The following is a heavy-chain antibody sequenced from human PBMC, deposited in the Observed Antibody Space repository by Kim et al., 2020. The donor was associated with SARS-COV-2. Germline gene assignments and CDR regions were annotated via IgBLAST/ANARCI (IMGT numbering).Heavy chain of an antibody. CDR1: GGSISSYY. Sequence: SETLSLTCTVSGGSISSYYWSWIRQPPGKGLEWIGYIYYSGSTNYNPSLKSRVTISVDTSKNQFSLKLSSVTAADTAVYYCARLRPAAIHFDYWGQGTLVTVSS. J-gene: IGHJ4*02. CDR3: ARLRPAAIHFDY. V-gene: IGHV4-59*13. CDR2: IYYSGST. D-gene: IGHD2-2*01.